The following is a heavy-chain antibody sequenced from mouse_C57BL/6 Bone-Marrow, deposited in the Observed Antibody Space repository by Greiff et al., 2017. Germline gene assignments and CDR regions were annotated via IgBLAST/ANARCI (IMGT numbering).Heavy chain of an antibody. CDR1: GFSLSTFGMG. V-gene: IGHV8-8*01. D-gene: IGHD1-1*01. CDR3: ARIEEGNGKGNWYFDV. J-gene: IGHJ1*03. Sequence: QVTLKESGPGILQPSQTLSLTCSFSGFSLSTFGMGVGWIRQPSGKGLEWLAHIWWDDDKYYNPALKSRLTISKDTSKNQVFLKIANVDTADTATYYCARIEEGNGKGNWYFDVWGTGTTVTVSS. CDR2: IWWDDDK.